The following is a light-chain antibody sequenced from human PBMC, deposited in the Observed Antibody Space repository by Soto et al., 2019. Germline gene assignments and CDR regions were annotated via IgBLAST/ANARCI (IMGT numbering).Light chain of an antibody. CDR1: QSVSSSSY. Sequence: EIVLTQSPGTLSLSPGERATLSCRASQSVSSSSYLAWYQQKPGQAPRLLIYGASSRATGIPDRFSGSGSATDFTLTISRLEPEDLAVYYGRQYGSSPSYTFGQGTKLEIK. CDR3: RQYGSSPSYT. J-gene: IGKJ2*01. CDR2: GAS. V-gene: IGKV3-20*01.